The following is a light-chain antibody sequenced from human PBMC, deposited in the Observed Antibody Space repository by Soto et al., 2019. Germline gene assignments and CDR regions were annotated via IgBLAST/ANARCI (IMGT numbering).Light chain of an antibody. CDR1: QSINSY. CDR2: AAS. J-gene: IGKJ4*01. V-gene: IGKV1-39*01. Sequence: DIQMTQSPSSLSASVGDRVTITCRASQSINSYLNWYQQRPGRAPKLLIYAASSLQSGVPSRFSGSGSGTDFTLTIRSLQPEDFATYFCQQSYNSPPLTFGGGTKVEIK. CDR3: QQSYNSPPLT.